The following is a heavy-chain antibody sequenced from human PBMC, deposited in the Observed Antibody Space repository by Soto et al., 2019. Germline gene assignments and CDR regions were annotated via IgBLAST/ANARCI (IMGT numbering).Heavy chain of an antibody. V-gene: IGHV3-30*14. Sequence: GSLRLSCAASGFTFSSYAMHWVRQAPGKGLEWVAVISYDGSNKYYADSVKGRFTISRDNSKNILYLQMSSLRAEDTAVYYCVRAYGTSWYTWFDPWGQGTLLTVSS. D-gene: IGHD6-13*01. J-gene: IGHJ5*02. CDR1: GFTFSSYA. CDR3: VRAYGTSWYTWFDP. CDR2: ISYDGSNK.